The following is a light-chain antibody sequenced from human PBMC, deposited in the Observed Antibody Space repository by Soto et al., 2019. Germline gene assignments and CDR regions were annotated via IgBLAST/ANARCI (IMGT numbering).Light chain of an antibody. CDR2: DVT. CDR3: SSYSSSTTHVV. CDR1: STDVGGFNY. J-gene: IGLJ2*01. Sequence: QSALTQPAFVSGSPGRSVTISCTGTSTDVGGFNYVSWYQHLPGRAPKLIIYDVTNRPSGISYRFSASKSGRTASLTISGLQAEDEAGYYCSSYSSSTTHVVFGGGTQLTVL. V-gene: IGLV2-14*03.